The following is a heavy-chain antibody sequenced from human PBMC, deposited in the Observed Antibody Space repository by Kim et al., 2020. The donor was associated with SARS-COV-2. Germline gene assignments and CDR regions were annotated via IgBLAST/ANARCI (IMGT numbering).Heavy chain of an antibody. CDR1: GFTFSSYA. V-gene: IGHV3-23*03. CDR3: AKGDYSNGHHTSDY. J-gene: IGHJ4*02. D-gene: IGHD5-18*01. Sequence: GGSLRLSCAASGFTFSSYAMRWVRQAPGKGLEWVSVIHAGGCRTNYADSVKGRFTISTDTSKNTLFLQMNTLQADDTAVYYCAKGDYSNGHHTSDYWGQGTLVTVSS. CDR2: IHAGGCRT.